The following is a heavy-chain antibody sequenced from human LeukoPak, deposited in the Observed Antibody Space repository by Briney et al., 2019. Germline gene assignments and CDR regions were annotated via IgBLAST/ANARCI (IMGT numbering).Heavy chain of an antibody. Sequence: PSETLSLTCTVSGGSISSGGYYWSWIRQHPGKGLEWIGYIYYSGSTYYNPSLKSRVTISVDTSKNQFSLKLSSVTAADTAVYYCARDPKYPGGYFDYWGQGTLVTVSS. J-gene: IGHJ4*02. V-gene: IGHV4-31*03. D-gene: IGHD2-2*02. CDR3: ARDPKYPGGYFDY. CDR1: GGSISSGGYY. CDR2: IYYSGST.